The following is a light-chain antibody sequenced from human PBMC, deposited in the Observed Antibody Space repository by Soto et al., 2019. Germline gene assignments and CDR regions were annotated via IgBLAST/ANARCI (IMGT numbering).Light chain of an antibody. Sequence: DIQMTQSPSSLSASVGDGVTITCRASQSISSYLNWYQQKPGKAPKLLIYAASSLQSGVPSRFSGSGSGTDFTLTITSLQPDDFATYYCQQYKRYSKTFGQGTKVDIK. CDR1: QSISSY. V-gene: IGKV1-39*01. J-gene: IGKJ1*01. CDR2: AAS. CDR3: QQYKRYSKT.